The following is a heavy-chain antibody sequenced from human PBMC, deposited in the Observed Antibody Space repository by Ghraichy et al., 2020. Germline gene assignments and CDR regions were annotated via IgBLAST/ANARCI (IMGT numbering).Heavy chain of an antibody. D-gene: IGHD6-19*01. CDR1: GFTFSSYW. Sequence: GGSLRLSCAASGFTFSSYWMSWVRQAPGKGLEWVANIKQDGSEKYYVDSVKGRFTISRDNAKNSLYLQMNSLRAEDTAVYYCARVREQWLGYFDYWGQGTLVTVSS. CDR3: ARVREQWLGYFDY. CDR2: IKQDGSEK. J-gene: IGHJ4*02. V-gene: IGHV3-7*03.